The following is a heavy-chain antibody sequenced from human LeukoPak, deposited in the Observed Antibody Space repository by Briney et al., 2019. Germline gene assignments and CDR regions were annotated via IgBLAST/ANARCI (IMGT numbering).Heavy chain of an antibody. Sequence: SETLSLTCAVYGGSFSGYYWSWIRRPPGKGLEWIGEINHSGSTNYNPSLKSRVTISVDTSKNQFSLKLSSVTAADTAVYYCASSRSYYFDYWGQGTLVTVSS. CDR1: GGSFSGYY. CDR3: ASSRSYYFDY. J-gene: IGHJ4*02. V-gene: IGHV4-34*01. D-gene: IGHD6-6*01. CDR2: INHSGST.